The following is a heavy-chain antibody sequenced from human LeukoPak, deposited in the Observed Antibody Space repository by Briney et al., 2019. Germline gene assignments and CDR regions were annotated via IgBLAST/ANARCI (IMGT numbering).Heavy chain of an antibody. CDR2: IKQDGSEK. CDR3: ARDHAGSGDYFDY. D-gene: IGHD3-10*01. J-gene: IGHJ4*02. V-gene: IGHV3-7*01. Sequence: GGSLRLSCAASVFTFSSYWMTWVRQAPGKGLEWVANIKQDGSEKYYVDSVKGRFTISRDNAKNSLYLQMNRLRAEDTAVYYCARDHAGSGDYFDYWGQGTLATVSS. CDR1: VFTFSSYW.